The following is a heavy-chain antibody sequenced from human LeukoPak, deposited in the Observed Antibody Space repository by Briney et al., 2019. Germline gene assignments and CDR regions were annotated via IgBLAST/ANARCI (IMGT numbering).Heavy chain of an antibody. CDR3: AREFSLLWFGELSWYFDL. J-gene: IGHJ2*01. Sequence: GGSLRLSCAASGFTFSSYWMSWVRQAPGKGLEWVANIKQEGSEKYYVDSVKGRFTISRDNAKNSLYLQMNSLRAEDTAVYYCAREFSLLWFGELSWYFDLWGRGTLVTVSS. CDR2: IKQEGSEK. D-gene: IGHD3-10*01. CDR1: GFTFSSYW. V-gene: IGHV3-7*01.